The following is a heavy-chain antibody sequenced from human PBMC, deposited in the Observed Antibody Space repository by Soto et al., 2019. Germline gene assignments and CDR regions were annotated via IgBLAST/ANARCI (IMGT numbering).Heavy chain of an antibody. J-gene: IGHJ4*02. V-gene: IGHV3-23*01. CDR3: AKGSGAGYDFWSGYPR. D-gene: IGHD3-3*01. CDR1: GFTFSSYA. CDR2: ISRDGIST. Sequence: EVQLLESGGDLVQPGGSLRLSCAASGFTFSSYAMTWVRQFPGMGLEWVSAISRDGISTYYADSVKGRFTISRDNSKNTLYLQMNSLRGEDTAVYYCAKGSGAGYDFWSGYPRWGQGTLVTVSS.